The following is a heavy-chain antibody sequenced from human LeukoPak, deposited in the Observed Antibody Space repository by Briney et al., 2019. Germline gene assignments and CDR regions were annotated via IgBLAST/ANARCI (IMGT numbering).Heavy chain of an antibody. Sequence: PSETLSLTCTVSGDSISSGGYYWSWIRQHPGKGLEWIGYIYYSGSTYYNPSLKSRVTISVDTSKNQFSLKLSSVTAADTAVYYCARGTVHYFDYWGQGTLVTVSS. J-gene: IGHJ4*02. D-gene: IGHD4-11*01. CDR3: ARGTVHYFDY. V-gene: IGHV4-31*03. CDR2: IYYSGST. CDR1: GDSISSGGYY.